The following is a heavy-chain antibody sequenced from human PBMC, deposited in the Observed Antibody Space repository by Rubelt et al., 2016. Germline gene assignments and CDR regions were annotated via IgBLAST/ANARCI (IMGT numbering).Heavy chain of an antibody. CDR1: GFTFNDYD. Sequence: EVHLAESGGGLVQPGGSLRLSCAASGFTFNDYDMHWVRQATGKGLEWVSGTGTAGDTYYPGSLKGRFTVFRDNAKNSLFLQMNSLRADDTALYYCVKDVNPIASTGGGYFDSWGQGTLVTVSS. CDR2: TGTAGDT. V-gene: IGHV3-13*01. J-gene: IGHJ4*02. D-gene: IGHD3-16*01. CDR3: VKDVNPIASTGGGYFDS.